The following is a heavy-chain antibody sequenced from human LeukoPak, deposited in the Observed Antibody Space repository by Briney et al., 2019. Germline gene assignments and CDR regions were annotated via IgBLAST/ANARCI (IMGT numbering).Heavy chain of an antibody. J-gene: IGHJ5*02. CDR2: ISYDGSNK. Sequence: PGRSLRLSCAASGFTFSSYAMHWVRQARGKGLEGVAVISYDGSNKYYADSVKDRFSTSKDNSKNTLYLQMNSLRTEDTAVYYCAREAGQWLVQNRFDPWGQGTLVTVSS. D-gene: IGHD6-19*01. CDR3: AREAGQWLVQNRFDP. V-gene: IGHV3-30-3*01. CDR1: GFTFSSYA.